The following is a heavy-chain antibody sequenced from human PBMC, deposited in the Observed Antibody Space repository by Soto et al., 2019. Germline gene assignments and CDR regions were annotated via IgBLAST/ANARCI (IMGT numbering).Heavy chain of an antibody. J-gene: IGHJ5*02. Sequence: SETLSLTCTVSGGSISSYYWSWIRQPPGKGLEWIGYIYYSGSTNYNPSLKSRVTISVDTSKNQFSLKLSSVTAADTAVYYCARHEIDPAANWFDPWGQGTLVTVSS. CDR3: ARHEIDPAANWFDP. V-gene: IGHV4-59*08. CDR1: GGSISSYY. CDR2: IYYSGST.